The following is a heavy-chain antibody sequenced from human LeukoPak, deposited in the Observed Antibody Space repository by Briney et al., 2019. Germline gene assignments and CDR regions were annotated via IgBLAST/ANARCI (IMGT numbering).Heavy chain of an antibody. CDR3: ARDLRTFDP. V-gene: IGHV4-59*11. CDR1: GGSISSHY. CDR2: IYYSGST. J-gene: IGHJ5*02. Sequence: PSETLSLTCTVSGGSISSHYWSWIRQPPGKGREWMGYIYYSGSTNYNPSLKSRVTISVDTSKNQFSLKLSSVTAADTAVYYCARDLRTFDPWGQGTLVTVSS.